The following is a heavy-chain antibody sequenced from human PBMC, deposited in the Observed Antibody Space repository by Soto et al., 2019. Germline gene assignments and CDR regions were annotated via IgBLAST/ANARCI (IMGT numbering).Heavy chain of an antibody. CDR2: INSDGSTT. J-gene: IGHJ3*02. CDR1: GFTFSSHW. CDR3: ARGQEDGSYFLAFDI. D-gene: IGHD1-26*01. V-gene: IGHV3-74*01. Sequence: EVQLVESGGGLVQPGGSLRLSCAASGFTFSSHWMHWVRQVPGKGLVWVSRINSDGSTTTYADSVKGRFTISRDNAKNTLYLQMNSLRAEDTAVYSCARGQEDGSYFLAFDIWGQGTMVTVSS.